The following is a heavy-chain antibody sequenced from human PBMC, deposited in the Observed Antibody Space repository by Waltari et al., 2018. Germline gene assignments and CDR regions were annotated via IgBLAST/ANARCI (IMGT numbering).Heavy chain of an antibody. D-gene: IGHD5-12*01. Sequence: QVQLQESGPGLVKPSQTLSLTCTVSGGSISSGDYYWSWIRQPPGKGLEWIGYIYYSGTPYYNPSLKSQVTISVDTSKNQFSLKLSSVTAADTAVYYCAREDIVARCAFDIWGQGTMVTVSS. J-gene: IGHJ3*02. CDR2: IYYSGTP. V-gene: IGHV4-30-4*08. CDR1: GGSISSGDYY. CDR3: AREDIVARCAFDI.